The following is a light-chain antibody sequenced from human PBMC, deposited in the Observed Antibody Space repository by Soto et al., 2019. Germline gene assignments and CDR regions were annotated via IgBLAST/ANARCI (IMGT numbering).Light chain of an antibody. J-gene: IGKJ5*01. V-gene: IGKV3-20*01. CDR3: QQYGSSPIT. CDR1: QSVSSSY. CDR2: GAS. Sequence: EIVLTQSPGTLSLSPGERATLSCRASQSVSSSYLAWYQQKPGQAPRLLIYGASSRASGIPDRFSGSGSGTDYTLTISRLEPEDFAVYYCQQYGSSPITFGQGTRLEMK.